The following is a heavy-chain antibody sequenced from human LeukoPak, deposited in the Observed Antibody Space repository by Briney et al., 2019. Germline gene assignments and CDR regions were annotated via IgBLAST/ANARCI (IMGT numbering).Heavy chain of an antibody. CDR3: ARVPSRGVVFIGFDY. CDR2: ISYDGSNK. V-gene: IGHV3-30-3*01. CDR1: GFTFSSYA. J-gene: IGHJ4*02. Sequence: GGSLRLSCAASGFTFSSYAVHWVRQAPGKGLEWVALISYDGSNKYYADSVKGRFTISRDNSKNTLYLQMNSLRAEDTAVYYCARVPSRGVVFIGFDYWGQGTLVTVSS. D-gene: IGHD3-22*01.